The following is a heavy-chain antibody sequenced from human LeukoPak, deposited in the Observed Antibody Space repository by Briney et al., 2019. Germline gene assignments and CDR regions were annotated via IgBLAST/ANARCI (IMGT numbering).Heavy chain of an antibody. D-gene: IGHD3-10*01. Sequence: GASVKVSFKSSGYTFTIYGITWVRQALGQGLEWMGWINTYNGNTNYAQKLQGRVTITRDTSTSTVYMELRSLRSDDTAVYYCARQSDVRTRRGDDAFDIWGQGTMVTVSS. CDR1: GYTFTIYG. J-gene: IGHJ3*02. V-gene: IGHV1-18*01. CDR2: INTYNGNT. CDR3: ARQSDVRTRRGDDAFDI.